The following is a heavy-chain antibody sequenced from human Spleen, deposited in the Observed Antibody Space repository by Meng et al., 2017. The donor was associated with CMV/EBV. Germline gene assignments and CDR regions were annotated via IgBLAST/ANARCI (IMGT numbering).Heavy chain of an antibody. CDR2: IYIGGST. J-gene: IGHJ4*02. CDR1: VSGVFYY. V-gene: IGHV4-61*01. D-gene: IGHD3-22*01. CDR3: ARAGHHYDSTPYWGHFDY. Sequence: VSGVFYYWSWIRPPPGKGLEWIGYIYIGGSTNYHPSLRSRVSMSVHTSETQFSLSLSSVTAADTAVYFCARAGHHYDSTPYWGHFDYWGQGTLVTVSS.